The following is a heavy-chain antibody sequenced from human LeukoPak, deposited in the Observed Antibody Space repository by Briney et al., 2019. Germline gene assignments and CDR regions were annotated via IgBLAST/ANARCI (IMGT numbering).Heavy chain of an antibody. CDR1: GFTFSSYT. J-gene: IGHJ4*02. Sequence: GGSLRLSCVASGFTFSSYTMNWVRQAPGKGLEWVSAISGSSDHIHYADSMKGRFAISRDNAKNSLYLQMNSLTAEDTAVYYCARDFFDSSGHYHDAYWGQGTLVTVSS. CDR2: ISGSSDHI. V-gene: IGHV3-21*01. D-gene: IGHD6-19*01. CDR3: ARDFFDSSGHYHDAY.